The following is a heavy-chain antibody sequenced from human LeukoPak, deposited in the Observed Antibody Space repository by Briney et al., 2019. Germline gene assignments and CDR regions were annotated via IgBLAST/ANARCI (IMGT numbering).Heavy chain of an antibody. D-gene: IGHD6-13*01. CDR3: AREGGSWYLPRNYFDY. CDR2: ISSSGSTI. J-gene: IGHJ4*02. V-gene: IGHV3-11*04. CDR1: GFTFSDYY. Sequence: GGSLRLSCAASGFTFSDYYMSWIRQAPGKGLEWVSYISSSGSTIYYADSVKGRFTISRDNAKNSLYLQMNSLRAEDTAVYYCAREGGSWYLPRNYFDYWGQGTLVTVSS.